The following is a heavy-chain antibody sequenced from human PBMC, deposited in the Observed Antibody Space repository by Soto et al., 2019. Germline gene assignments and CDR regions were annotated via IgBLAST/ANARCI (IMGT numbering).Heavy chain of an antibody. D-gene: IGHD2-21*02. CDR3: ARGVGPFYCGGGCFPYYFDY. V-gene: IGHV1-18*01. J-gene: IGHJ4*02. CDR1: GYTFTSYG. CDR2: ISAYNGNT. Sequence: QVQLVQSGAEVKKPGASVKVSCKASGYTFTSYGISWVRQAPGQGLEGMGWISAYNGNTNYAQKLQGRATMTTATSTSIAYMEVRSLRSDDTAVYYCARGVGPFYCGGGCFPYYFDYWGQGTLVTVSS.